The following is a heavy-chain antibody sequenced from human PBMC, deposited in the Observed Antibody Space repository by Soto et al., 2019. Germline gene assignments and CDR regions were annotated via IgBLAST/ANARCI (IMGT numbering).Heavy chain of an antibody. CDR1: GYTFTGYY. Sequence: GASVKVSCKASGYTFTGYYMHWVRQAPGQGLEWMGWINPNSGGTNYAQKFQGWVTMTRDTSISTAYMELSRLRSEDTAVYYCARDANLIVATIRGYFDYWGQGTVVTVSS. J-gene: IGHJ4*02. D-gene: IGHD5-12*01. CDR3: ARDANLIVATIRGYFDY. CDR2: INPNSGGT. V-gene: IGHV1-2*04.